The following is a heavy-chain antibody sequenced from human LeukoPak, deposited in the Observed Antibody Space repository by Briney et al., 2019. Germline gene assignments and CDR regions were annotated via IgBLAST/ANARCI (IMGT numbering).Heavy chain of an antibody. J-gene: IGHJ4*02. D-gene: IGHD1-26*01. V-gene: IGHV4-30-4*07. CDR3: VRGVGGEYFYFDR. Sequence: PSETLSLTCGVSGDSISSDGHSWIWIRQPPGKGLEWVGYIYHSGAAYHNPSLKSRLALSVDTSNNQFSLRLRSVTAADTAVYYCVRGVGGEYFYFDRWGQGALVTVSA. CDR1: GDSISSDGHS. CDR2: IYHSGAA.